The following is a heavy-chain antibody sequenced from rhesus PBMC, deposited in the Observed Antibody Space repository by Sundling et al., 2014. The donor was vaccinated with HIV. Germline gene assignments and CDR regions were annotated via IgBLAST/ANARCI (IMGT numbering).Heavy chain of an antibody. CDR3: AIDQVYCSNRGCFAGGLFDF. J-gene: IGHJ4*01. D-gene: IGHD2-21*01. V-gene: IGHV1-138*01. CDR2: INPKTGVK. CDR1: GSSFHDFY. Sequence: QVQVIQSGAEVKKPGSSVKVSCKTSGSSFHDFYLQWVRQAPGQGLEWVGRINPKTGVKDYAQSFQGRVTMTGDTSTNTVYMELNSLRSEDTAVYYCAIDQVYCSNRGCFAGGLFDFWGQGVLVTVSS.